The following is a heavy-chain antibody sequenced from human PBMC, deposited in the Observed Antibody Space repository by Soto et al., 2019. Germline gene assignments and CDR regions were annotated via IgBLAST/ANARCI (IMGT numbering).Heavy chain of an antibody. D-gene: IGHD2-21*02. CDR2: IYYSAST. V-gene: IGHV4-59*08. CDR1: GGSISSYY. CDR3: ARHLPYCGGDCYSLDY. J-gene: IGHJ4*02. Sequence: QVQLQELGPGLVKPSETLSLTCTVSGGSISSYYWSWIRQPPGKGLEWIGYIYYSASTNYSPSLKSRVTISVDTSKNQFSLNLSSVTAADTAVYYCARHLPYCGGDCYSLDYWGQGTLVTVSS.